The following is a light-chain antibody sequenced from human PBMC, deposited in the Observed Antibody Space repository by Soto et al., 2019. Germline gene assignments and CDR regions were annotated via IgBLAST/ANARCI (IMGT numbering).Light chain of an antibody. J-gene: IGLJ2*01. CDR3: CSYAGSNNFV. CDR2: EVS. CDR1: SSDVGGYNY. V-gene: IGLV2-8*01. Sequence: QSALTQPPSASGSPGQSVTISCTGTSSDVGGYNYVSWYQQHPGKAPKLMIFEVSQRPSGVPERFSGSKSGDTASLAVSGLQAEDEAYYYCCSYAGSNNFVFGGGTKLTVL.